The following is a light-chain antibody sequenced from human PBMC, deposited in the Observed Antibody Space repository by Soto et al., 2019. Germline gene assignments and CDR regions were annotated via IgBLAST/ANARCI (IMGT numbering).Light chain of an antibody. Sequence: QSVLTQPASVSGSPGQSITISCTGTSSDVGSYNLVSWYQQHPGKAPKLMIYEGSKRPSGVSNRFSGSKSGNTDSLTISGLQAEDEADYYCCSYAGSSTPSYVFGTGTKVTVL. J-gene: IGLJ1*01. CDR2: EGS. CDR3: CSYAGSSTPSYV. CDR1: SSDVGSYNL. V-gene: IGLV2-23*01.